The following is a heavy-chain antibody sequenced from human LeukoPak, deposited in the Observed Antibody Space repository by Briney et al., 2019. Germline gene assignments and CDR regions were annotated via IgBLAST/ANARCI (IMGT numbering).Heavy chain of an antibody. CDR2: INQDGSEE. Sequence: GGSLRLSCGGSGFSFSDYWMTWVRQAPGKGLEWVANINQDGSEEYYVDSVKGRFTISGDNAKNSLYLQMTSLRAEDTAVYYCARDGSKSCSGGSCYLNWFDPWGQGTLVTVSS. CDR3: ARDGSKSCSGGSCYLNWFDP. J-gene: IGHJ5*02. CDR1: GFSFSDYW. D-gene: IGHD2-15*01. V-gene: IGHV3-7*01.